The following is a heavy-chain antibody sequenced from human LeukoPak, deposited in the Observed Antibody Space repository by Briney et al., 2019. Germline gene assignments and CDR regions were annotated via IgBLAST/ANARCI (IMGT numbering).Heavy chain of an antibody. Sequence: GGSLRLSCAASGFTFSSYAMSWVRQAPGKGLEWVSSISSSSSYIYYADSVKGRFTISRDNAKNSLYLQMNSLRAEDTAVYYCARADYDILTGYQPYFDYWGQGTLVTVSS. J-gene: IGHJ4*02. CDR1: GFTFSSYA. CDR2: ISSSSSYI. V-gene: IGHV3-21*01. CDR3: ARADYDILTGYQPYFDY. D-gene: IGHD3-9*01.